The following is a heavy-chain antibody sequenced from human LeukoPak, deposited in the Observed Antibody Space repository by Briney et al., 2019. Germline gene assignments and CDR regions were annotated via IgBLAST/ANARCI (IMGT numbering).Heavy chain of an antibody. J-gene: IGHJ3*02. D-gene: IGHD3-10*01. V-gene: IGHV4-61*02. CDR1: GVSISSGSYY. CDR3: ARADFGLPFDI. Sequence: SETLSLTCTVSGVSISSGSYYWSWIRQPAGKGLEWIGRIYTSGSTNYNPSLKSRVTISVDTSKNQFSLKLSSVTAADTAVYYCARADFGLPFDIWGQGTMVTVSS. CDR2: IYTSGST.